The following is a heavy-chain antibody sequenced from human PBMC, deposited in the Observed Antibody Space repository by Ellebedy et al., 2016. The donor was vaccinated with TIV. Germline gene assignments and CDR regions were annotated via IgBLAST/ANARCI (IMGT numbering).Heavy chain of an antibody. CDR2: INPNSGGT. V-gene: IGHV1-2*04. Sequence: AASVKVSCKASGYTFTGYYMHWVRQAPGQGLEWMGWINPNSGGTNYAQKFQGWVTMTRDTSISTAYMELSRLRSDDTAVYYCAREQGDLGYCSSTSCYYYYGMDVWGQGTTVTVSS. J-gene: IGHJ6*02. CDR1: GYTFTGYY. CDR3: AREQGDLGYCSSTSCYYYYGMDV. D-gene: IGHD2-2*01.